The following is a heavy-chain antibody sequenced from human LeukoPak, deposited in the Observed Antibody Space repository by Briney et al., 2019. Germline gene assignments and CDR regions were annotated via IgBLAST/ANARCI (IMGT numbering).Heavy chain of an antibody. CDR1: GYTFTSYG. CDR2: ISAYNSNK. D-gene: IGHD1-26*01. V-gene: IGHV1-18*04. J-gene: IGHJ6*02. CDR3: VRHIKPAGPWDGMDV. Sequence: ASVKVSCKASGYTFTSYGISWVRQAPGQGLEWVAWISAYNSNKNSAEKFQGRVTMTIDTSTSTAYMELRSLKSDDTAVYHCVRHIKPAGPWDGMDVWGQGTTVIVSS.